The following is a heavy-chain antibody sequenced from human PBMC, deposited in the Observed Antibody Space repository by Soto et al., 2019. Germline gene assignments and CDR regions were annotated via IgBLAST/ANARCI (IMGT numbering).Heavy chain of an antibody. Sequence: GGSLRLSCAASGFTFSSYAMSWVRQAPGKGLEWVSAISGSGGSTYYADSVKGRFTISRDNSKNTLYLQMNSLRAEDTAVYYCATSKRDDYYYYGMDVWGQGTTVTVSS. CDR1: GFTFSSYA. D-gene: IGHD6-25*01. CDR3: ATSKRDDYYYYGMDV. J-gene: IGHJ6*02. CDR2: ISGSGGST. V-gene: IGHV3-23*01.